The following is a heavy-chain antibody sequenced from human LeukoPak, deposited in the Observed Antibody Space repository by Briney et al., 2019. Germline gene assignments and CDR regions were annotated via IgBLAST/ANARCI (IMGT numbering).Heavy chain of an antibody. V-gene: IGHV3-48*01. CDR1: GFTFSSYS. CDR3: AREVSEGFDF. D-gene: IGHD3-22*01. Sequence: GGSLRLSCAASGFTFSSYSMNWVRQAPGKGLEWVSYISSSSSTIYHADSVKGRLTISRDNAKNSLYLQMNSLRAEDTALYYCAREVSEGFDFWGQGTLVTVSS. CDR2: ISSSSSTI. J-gene: IGHJ4*02.